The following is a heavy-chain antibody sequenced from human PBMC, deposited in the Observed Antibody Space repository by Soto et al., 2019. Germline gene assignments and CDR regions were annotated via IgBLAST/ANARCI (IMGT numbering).Heavy chain of an antibody. Sequence: EVQLVESGGGLVKPGGSLRLSCAASGFTFSNAWMNWVRQAPGKGLEWVGRIKSKTDGGTTDYAAPVKGRFTISKDESKKRLYQQMEHLKTQATAGYYAATSGWERGVYWGQGTLVTVSS. CDR2: IKSKTDGGTT. D-gene: IGHD1-26*01. J-gene: IGHJ4*02. CDR1: GFTFSNAW. V-gene: IGHV3-15*07. CDR3: ATSGWERGVY.